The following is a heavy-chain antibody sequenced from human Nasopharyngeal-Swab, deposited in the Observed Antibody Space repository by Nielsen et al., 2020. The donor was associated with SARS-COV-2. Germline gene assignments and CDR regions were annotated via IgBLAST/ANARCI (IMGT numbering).Heavy chain of an antibody. Sequence: ESLKISCTVSGYSISSGYYWGWIRQPPGKGLEWIGSIYHSGSTYYNPSLKSRVTISVDTSKNQFSLKLSSVTAADTAVYYCASGISVAVAGTRNDYWGQGTLVTVSS. D-gene: IGHD6-19*01. J-gene: IGHJ4*02. V-gene: IGHV4-38-2*02. CDR2: IYHSGST. CDR3: ASGISVAVAGTRNDY. CDR1: GYSISSGYY.